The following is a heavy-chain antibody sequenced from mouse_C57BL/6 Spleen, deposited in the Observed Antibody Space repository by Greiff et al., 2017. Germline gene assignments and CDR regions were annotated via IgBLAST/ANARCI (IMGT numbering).Heavy chain of an antibody. CDR1: GFTFSDYY. V-gene: IGHV5-16*02. CDR3: ARRSAQSAMDY. Sequence: EVKLVESEGGLVQPGSSMKLSCTASGFTFSDYYMAWVRQVPEKGLEWVANINYDGSSTNYLDSLKSRFIISTDTAKNILYLQMSSLKSEDTATXYCARRSAQSAMDYWGQGTSVTVSS. D-gene: IGHD3-1*01. CDR2: INYDGSST. J-gene: IGHJ4*01.